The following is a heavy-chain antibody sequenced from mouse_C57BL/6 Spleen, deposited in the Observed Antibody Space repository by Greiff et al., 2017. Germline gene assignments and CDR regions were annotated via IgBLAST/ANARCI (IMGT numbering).Heavy chain of an antibody. Sequence: VMLVESGEGLVKPGGSLKLSCAASGFTFSSYAMSWVRQTPEKRLEWVAYISSGGDYIYYADTVKGRFTISRDNARNTLYLQMSSLKSEDTAMYYCTRDPYYDGFAYWGQGTLVTVSA. J-gene: IGHJ3*01. D-gene: IGHD1-1*01. CDR3: TRDPYYDGFAY. CDR1: GFTFSSYA. V-gene: IGHV5-9-1*02. CDR2: ISSGGDYI.